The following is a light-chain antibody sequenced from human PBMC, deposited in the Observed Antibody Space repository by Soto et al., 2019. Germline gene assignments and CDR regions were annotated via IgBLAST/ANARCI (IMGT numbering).Light chain of an antibody. CDR1: QTVSTG. CDR2: GAS. CDR3: HQYYTCPRT. J-gene: IGKJ1*01. Sequence: DILMTQSPVTLSVSVGDRVTITCRASQTVSTGLAWYQQKPGKAPRLVIHGASTRASEFPSRFSGSGSETEFTLTISGLQSGDIAVYYCHQYYTCPRTFGQGTKVDIK. V-gene: IGKV3-15*01.